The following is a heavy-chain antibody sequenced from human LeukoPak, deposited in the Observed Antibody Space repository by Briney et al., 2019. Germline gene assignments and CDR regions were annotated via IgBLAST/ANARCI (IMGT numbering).Heavy chain of an antibody. V-gene: IGHV4-30-2*01. CDR3: ARGVYTDRRIVGATKGPWYFDL. J-gene: IGHJ2*01. D-gene: IGHD1-26*01. CDR2: INHSGST. CDR1: GGSISSGGYY. Sequence: TSQTLSLTCTVSGGSISSGGYYWSWIRQPPGKGLEWIGEINHSGSTNYNPSLKSRVTISVDTSKNQFSLKLSSVTAADTAVYYCARGVYTDRRIVGATKGPWYFDLWGRGTLVTVSS.